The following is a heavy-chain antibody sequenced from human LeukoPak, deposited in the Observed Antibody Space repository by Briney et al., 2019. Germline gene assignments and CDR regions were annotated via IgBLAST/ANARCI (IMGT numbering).Heavy chain of an antibody. CDR1: GGTFSSYT. CDR2: IIPILGIA. V-gene: IGHV1-69*02. Sequence: SSVKVSFKASGGTFSSYTISWVRHAPGQGLEWMGRIIPILGIANYAQKFQGRVTITADKSTSTAYMELSSLRSEDTAVYYCARATVTTTHYFDYWGQGTLVTVSS. CDR3: ARATVTTTHYFDY. D-gene: IGHD4-17*01. J-gene: IGHJ4*02.